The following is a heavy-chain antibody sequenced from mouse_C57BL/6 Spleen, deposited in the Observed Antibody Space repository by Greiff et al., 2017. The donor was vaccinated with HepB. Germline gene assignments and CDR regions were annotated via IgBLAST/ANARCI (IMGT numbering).Heavy chain of an antibody. J-gene: IGHJ2*01. CDR3: ARFRQLRLRGYFYY. V-gene: IGHV1-18*01. CDR1: GYTFTDYN. CDR2: INPNNGGT. D-gene: IGHD3-2*02. Sequence: EVQLQQSGPELVKPGASVKIPCKASGYTFTDYNMDWVKQSHGKSLEWIGDINPNNGGTIYNQKFKGKATLTVDKSSSTAYMELRSLTSEDTAVYYCARFRQLRLRGYFYYWGQGTTLTVSS.